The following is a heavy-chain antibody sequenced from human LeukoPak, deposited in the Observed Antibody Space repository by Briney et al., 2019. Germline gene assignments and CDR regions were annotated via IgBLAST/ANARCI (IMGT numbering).Heavy chain of an antibody. D-gene: IGHD6-19*01. Sequence: ASVKVSCKASGYTFSNYDIIWVRQAPGQGLEWMGWISGYNGNTNYAQKLQGRVTMMTDTSTSTAYMELRSLRSDDTAVYYCARVLRDIAVAGTGWFDPWGQGTLVTVSS. CDR3: ARVLRDIAVAGTGWFDP. CDR1: GYTFSNYD. J-gene: IGHJ5*02. CDR2: ISGYNGNT. V-gene: IGHV1-18*01.